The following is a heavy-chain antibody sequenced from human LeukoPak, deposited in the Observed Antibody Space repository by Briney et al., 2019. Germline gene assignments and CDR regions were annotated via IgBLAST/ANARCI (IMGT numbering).Heavy chain of an antibody. CDR3: ARGYSSSRGAFDI. J-gene: IGHJ3*02. Sequence: GGSLRLSCAASGFTFSSYSMNWVRQAPGKGLEWVSSISSSSSYIYYADSVKGRFTISRDNAKNSLYPQMNSLRAEDTAVYYCARGYSSSRGAFDIWGQGTMVTVSS. D-gene: IGHD6-13*01. CDR2: ISSSSSYI. CDR1: GFTFSSYS. V-gene: IGHV3-21*01.